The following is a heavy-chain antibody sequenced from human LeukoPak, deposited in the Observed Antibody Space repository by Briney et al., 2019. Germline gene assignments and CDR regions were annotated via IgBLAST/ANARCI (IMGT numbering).Heavy chain of an antibody. CDR2: ISAYNGHT. J-gene: IGHJ4*02. V-gene: IGHV1-18*01. CDR3: ARASAQWSDY. Sequence: ASVKVSCKASGYTFTNYGISWVRQAPGQGLEWMGWISAYNGHTDPAQKFQGRVTMTTDTSTSTAYMELRSLRSDDTATYYCARASAQWSDYWGQGTLVTVSS. D-gene: IGHD2-15*01. CDR1: GYTFTNYG.